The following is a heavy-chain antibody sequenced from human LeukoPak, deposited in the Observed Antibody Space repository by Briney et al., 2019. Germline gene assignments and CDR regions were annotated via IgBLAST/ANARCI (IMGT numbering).Heavy chain of an antibody. J-gene: IGHJ4*02. CDR3: ARSQGQQLVHCPLDY. V-gene: IGHV1-2*02. CDR2: INPNSGGT. CDR1: GYTFTSNY. D-gene: IGHD6-13*01. Sequence: GASVKVSCKAFGYTFTSNYMHWVRQAPGQGLEWMGWINPNSGGTNYAQKFQGRVTMTRDTSISTAYMELSRLRSDDTAVYYCARSQGQQLVHCPLDYWGQGTLVTVSS.